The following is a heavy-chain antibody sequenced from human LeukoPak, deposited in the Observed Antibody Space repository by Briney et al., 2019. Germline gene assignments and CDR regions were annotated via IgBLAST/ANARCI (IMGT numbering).Heavy chain of an antibody. V-gene: IGHV3-7*01. CDR1: GFTFSSYW. CDR3: ARSRSAGY. Sequence: QAGGSLRLSCAASGFTFSSYWMSWVRQAPGKGLEWVANIKRDGSEKYYVDSVRGRFTISGDNAKNSLYLQMDSLRAEDTAVYYCARSRSAGYWGQGTLVTVSS. CDR2: IKRDGSEK. J-gene: IGHJ4*02.